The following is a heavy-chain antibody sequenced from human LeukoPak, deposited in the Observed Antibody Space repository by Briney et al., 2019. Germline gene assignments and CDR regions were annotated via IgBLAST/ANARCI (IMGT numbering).Heavy chain of an antibody. CDR2: IYPGDSDT. J-gene: IGHJ4*02. V-gene: IGHV5-51*01. Sequence: GESLKISCKGSGYSFPNYWIGWVRQMPGKGLEWMGIIYPGDSDTRYSPSFQGQVTISADKSISTAYLQWSSLKASDTAMYYCARLLYDYVWGSYLPTDLDYWGQGTLVTVSS. CDR1: GYSFPNYW. CDR3: ARLLYDYVWGSYLPTDLDY. D-gene: IGHD3-16*01.